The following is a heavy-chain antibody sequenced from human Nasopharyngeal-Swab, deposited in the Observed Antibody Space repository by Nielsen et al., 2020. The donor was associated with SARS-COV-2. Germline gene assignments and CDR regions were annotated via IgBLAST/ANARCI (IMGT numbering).Heavy chain of an antibody. V-gene: IGHV3-11*04. D-gene: IGHD2-2*01. CDR3: ARDAIVVVPAATYYYYGMDV. Sequence: GESLKISCAASGFTFSNFAMSWVRQAPGKGLEWVSYISSSGSTIYYADSVKGRFTISRDNAKNSLYLQMNSLRAEDTAVYYCARDAIVVVPAATYYYYGMDVWGQGTTVTVSS. CDR2: ISSSGSTI. J-gene: IGHJ6*02. CDR1: GFTFSNFA.